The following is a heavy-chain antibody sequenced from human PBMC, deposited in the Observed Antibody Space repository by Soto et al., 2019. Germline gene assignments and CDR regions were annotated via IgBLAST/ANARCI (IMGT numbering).Heavy chain of an antibody. CDR3: AKGSCIGSSYGVYYYYYGMDV. J-gene: IGHJ6*02. CDR1: GFTFSSYA. Sequence: PGGSLRLSCAASGFTFSSYAMSWVRQAPGKGLEWVSAISGSGGSTYYADSMKGRFTISRDNSKNTLYLQMNSLRAEDTAVYYCAKGSCIGSSYGVYYYYYGMDVWGQGTTVTVSS. V-gene: IGHV3-23*01. D-gene: IGHD6-13*01. CDR2: ISGSGGST.